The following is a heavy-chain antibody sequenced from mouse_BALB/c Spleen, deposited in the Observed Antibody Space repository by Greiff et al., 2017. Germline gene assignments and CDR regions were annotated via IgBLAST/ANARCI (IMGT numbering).Heavy chain of an antibody. J-gene: IGHJ2*01. V-gene: IGHV5-4*02. D-gene: IGHD2-4*01. Sequence: EVKLVESGGGLVKPGGSLKLSCAASGFTFSDYYMYWVRQTPEKRLEWVATISDGGSYTYYPDSVKGRFTISRDNPKNTLFLQMTSLRSEDTAMYYCARSGITTDYWGQGTTLTVSS. CDR3: ARSGITTDY. CDR2: ISDGGSYT. CDR1: GFTFSDYY.